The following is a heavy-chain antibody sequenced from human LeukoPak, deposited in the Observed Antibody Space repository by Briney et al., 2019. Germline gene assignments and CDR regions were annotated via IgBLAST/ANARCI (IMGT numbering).Heavy chain of an antibody. CDR1: GFTFGTFG. J-gene: IGHJ4*02. CDR2: ISSTSIYI. V-gene: IGHV3-21*01. D-gene: IGHD2-2*01. CDR3: VKSVGSSFSDPFDH. Sequence: PGCSLRLSCTASGFTFGTFGMNWVRQAPGKGLEWVSSISSTSIYIYYTDSVRGRFTISRDNAKTSLYPQINNLRADDTAVYDCVKSVGSSFSDPFDHWGQGTLATVSS.